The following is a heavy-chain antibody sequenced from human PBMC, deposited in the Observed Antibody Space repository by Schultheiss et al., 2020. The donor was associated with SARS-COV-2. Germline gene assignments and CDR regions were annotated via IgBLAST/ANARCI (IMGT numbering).Heavy chain of an antibody. CDR1: GGSFSGYY. CDR2: INHSGST. CDR3: AARSKGDFDY. V-gene: IGHV4-34*01. J-gene: IGHJ4*03. Sequence: SQTLSLTCAVYGGSFSGYYWSWIRQPPGKGLEWIGEINHSGSTNYNPSLKSRVTISVDTSKNQFSLKLSSVTAADTAVYYCAARSKGDFDYWGQGTTVTVSS. D-gene: IGHD3-16*01.